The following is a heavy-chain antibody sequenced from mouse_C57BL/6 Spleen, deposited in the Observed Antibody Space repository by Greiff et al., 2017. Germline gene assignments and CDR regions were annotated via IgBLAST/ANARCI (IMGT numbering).Heavy chain of an antibody. Sequence: VQLQQSGPELVKPGASVKISCKASGYTFTDFYINWVKQRPGQGLEWIGWIFPGSGSTYYNEKFKGKATLNVDKSSSTAYMLLSSLTSEVSAFYFCARGDDGYYVGYFDVWGTGTTVTVSS. CDR3: ARGDDGYYVGYFDV. J-gene: IGHJ1*03. D-gene: IGHD2-3*01. CDR1: GYTFTDFY. V-gene: IGHV1-75*01. CDR2: IFPGSGST.